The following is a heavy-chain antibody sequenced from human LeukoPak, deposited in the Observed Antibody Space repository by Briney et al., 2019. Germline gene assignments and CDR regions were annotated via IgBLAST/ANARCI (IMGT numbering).Heavy chain of an antibody. CDR3: AKGGSSSWYRERYYYYGMDV. Sequence: QPGGSLRLSCAASGFTFSSYAMSWVRQAPGKGLEWVSAISGSGGSTYYADSVKGRFTISRDNSENTLYLQMNSLRAEDTAVYYCAKGGSSSWYRERYYYYGMDVWGQGTTVTVSS. J-gene: IGHJ6*02. CDR2: ISGSGGST. CDR1: GFTFSSYA. D-gene: IGHD6-13*01. V-gene: IGHV3-23*01.